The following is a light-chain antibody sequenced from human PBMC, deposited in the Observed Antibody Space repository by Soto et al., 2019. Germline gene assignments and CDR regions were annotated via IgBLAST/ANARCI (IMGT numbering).Light chain of an antibody. CDR1: QSCRNKY. J-gene: IGKJ2*01. Sequence: EIVLTQSPDTLSLSPGGRATLSRRARQSCRNKYLAWYQQKPGQAPRLLIYGASSRPGGIPDKFSGSGSGTDFTLTINRLEPEDFAVYYCQQYGRSPYTFAQGTKLEI. V-gene: IGKV3-20*01. CDR2: GAS. CDR3: QQYGRSPYT.